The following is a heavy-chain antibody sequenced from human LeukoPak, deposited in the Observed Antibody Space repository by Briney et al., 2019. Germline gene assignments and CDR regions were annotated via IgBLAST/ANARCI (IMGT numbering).Heavy chain of an antibody. J-gene: IGHJ4*02. CDR3: AWTYYYDSSGYSELDY. CDR1: GGSISSSSYY. CDR2: IYYSGST. Sequence: SETLSLTCTVSGGSISSSSYYWGWIRQPPGKGLEWIGSIYYSGSTYYNPSLKSPVTISVDTSKNQFSLKLSSVTAADTAVYYCAWTYYYDSSGYSELDYWGQGTLVTVSS. D-gene: IGHD3-22*01. V-gene: IGHV4-39*01.